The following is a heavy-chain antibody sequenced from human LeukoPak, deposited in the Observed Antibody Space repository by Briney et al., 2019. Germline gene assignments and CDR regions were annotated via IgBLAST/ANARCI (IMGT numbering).Heavy chain of an antibody. J-gene: IGHJ4*02. CDR1: GYTFTSYY. CDR2: INPSGGST. D-gene: IGHD3-9*01. V-gene: IGHV1-46*01. Sequence: ASVKVSCKASGYTFTSYYMHWVRQAPGQGLEWMGIINPSGGSTSYAQKFQGRVTMTRDMSTSTVYMELSSLRSEDTAVYYCARSDYDILTGYYSVFDYWGQGTLVTVSS. CDR3: ARSDYDILTGYYSVFDY.